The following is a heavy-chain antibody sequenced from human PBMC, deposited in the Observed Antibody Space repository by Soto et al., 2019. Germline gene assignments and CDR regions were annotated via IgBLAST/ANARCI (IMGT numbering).Heavy chain of an antibody. CDR3: ARNSDCGGDCYYFDY. CDR1: GGSISSGGYY. D-gene: IGHD2-21*02. Sequence: QVQLQESGPGLVKPSQTLSLTCTVSGGSISSGGYYWSWIRQHPGKGLEWIGYIYYSGSTYYNPSLKSRVTIPVDTSKNQFSLKLSSVTAADTAVYYCARNSDCGGDCYYFDYWGQGTLVTVSS. CDR2: IYYSGST. J-gene: IGHJ4*02. V-gene: IGHV4-31*03.